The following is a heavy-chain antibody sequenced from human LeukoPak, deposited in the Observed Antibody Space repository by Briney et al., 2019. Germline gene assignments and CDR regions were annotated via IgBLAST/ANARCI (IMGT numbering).Heavy chain of an antibody. CDR3: ARAPTSEQQLHFDY. J-gene: IGHJ4*02. CDR2: IRQDGSQK. V-gene: IGHV3-7*01. D-gene: IGHD6-13*01. CDR1: GFTFSNFW. Sequence: GGSLRLSCAASGFTFSNFWMSWIRQAPGKGLEWVATIRQDGSQKYYVDSVKGRFTISRDNAKNSLYLQMNSLRGEDTAVYYCARAPTSEQQLHFDYWGQGTLVTVSS.